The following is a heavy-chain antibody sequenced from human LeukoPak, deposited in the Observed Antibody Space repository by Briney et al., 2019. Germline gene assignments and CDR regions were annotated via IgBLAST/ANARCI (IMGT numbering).Heavy chain of an antibody. J-gene: IGHJ5*02. CDR1: GFTFSSYA. CDR2: VVARYEGT. Sequence: PGGSLRLSCAASGFTFSSYAMMWVRQAPGKGLEWVSTVVARYEGTFYANSVKGRFTISRDNSKSTLYMQMNSLRAEDTAVYYCAKGKAGGLVDLFDPWGQGTLVTVSS. CDR3: AKGKAGGLVDLFDP. D-gene: IGHD3/OR15-3a*01. V-gene: IGHV3-23*01.